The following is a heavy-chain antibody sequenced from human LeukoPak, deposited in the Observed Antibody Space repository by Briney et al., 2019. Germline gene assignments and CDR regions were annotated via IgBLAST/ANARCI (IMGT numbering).Heavy chain of an antibody. Sequence: SETLSLTCAVYGGSFSGYYWSWIRQPPGKGLEWIGEINHSGSANYNPSLKSRVTISVDTSKNQFSLKLSSVTAADTAVYYCARGAGYSSGWPSYYFDYWGQGTLVTVSS. CDR1: GGSFSGYY. CDR2: INHSGSA. CDR3: ARGAGYSSGWPSYYFDY. J-gene: IGHJ4*02. V-gene: IGHV4-34*01. D-gene: IGHD6-19*01.